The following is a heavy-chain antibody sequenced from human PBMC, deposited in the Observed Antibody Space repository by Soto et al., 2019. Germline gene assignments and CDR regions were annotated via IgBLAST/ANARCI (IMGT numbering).Heavy chain of an antibody. Sequence: QVQLQESGPGLVKPSQTLSLTCTVSGGSISSSGYYWSWIRQHPGKGLEWIGYIYYSGSTYYNPSLKSRVTISVDTSKNQFSLKLSSVTAADTAVYYCARGREGSSGYYRYWGQGTLVTVSS. J-gene: IGHJ4*02. CDR2: IYYSGST. CDR3: ARGREGSSGYYRY. D-gene: IGHD3-22*01. CDR1: GGSISSSGYY. V-gene: IGHV4-31*03.